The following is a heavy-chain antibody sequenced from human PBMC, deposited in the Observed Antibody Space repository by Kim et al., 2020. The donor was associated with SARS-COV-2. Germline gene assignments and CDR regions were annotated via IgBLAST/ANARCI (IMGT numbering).Heavy chain of an antibody. J-gene: IGHJ3*02. D-gene: IGHD3-22*01. V-gene: IGHV3-48*03. CDR3: AREERVPMLVVVITSPFDI. Sequence: GGSLRLSCAASGFTFSSYEMNWVRQAPGKGLEWVSYISSSGGTIFYADSVKGRFTISRDNAKNSLYLQMNSLRAEDTAVYYCAREERVPMLVVVITSPFDIWGPGTMVTVSS. CDR2: ISSSGGTI. CDR1: GFTFSSYE.